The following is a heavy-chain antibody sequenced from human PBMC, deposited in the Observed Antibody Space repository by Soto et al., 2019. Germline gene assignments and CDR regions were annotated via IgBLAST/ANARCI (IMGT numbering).Heavy chain of an antibody. D-gene: IGHD2-15*01. V-gene: IGHV3-64*01. J-gene: IGHJ3*02. Sequence: GGSLRLSCAASGFTFSSYAMHWIRQAPGKGLEYVSAISSNGGSTYYANSVKGRFTISRDNSKNTLYLQMGSLRAEDMAVYYCARGFRYCSGGSCYDDAFDIWGKGTMVTVSS. CDR2: ISSNGGST. CDR3: ARGFRYCSGGSCYDDAFDI. CDR1: GFTFSSYA.